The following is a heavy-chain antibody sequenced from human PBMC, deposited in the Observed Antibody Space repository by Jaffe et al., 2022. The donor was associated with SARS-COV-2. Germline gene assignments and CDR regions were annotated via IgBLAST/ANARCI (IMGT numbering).Heavy chain of an antibody. D-gene: IGHD4-17*01. Sequence: EVQLLESGGGLVQPGGSLRLSCAASGFSFSTYAMTWVRQAPGRGLEWVATISDGGGRTYYADSVKGRFTISRDNSKNTLYLQMNSLSAEDTAVYFCAGVTTGTRKYFQYWGQGTLVTVSS. CDR1: GFSFSTYA. J-gene: IGHJ1*01. CDR3: AGVTTGTRKYFQY. V-gene: IGHV3-23*01. CDR2: ISDGGGRT.